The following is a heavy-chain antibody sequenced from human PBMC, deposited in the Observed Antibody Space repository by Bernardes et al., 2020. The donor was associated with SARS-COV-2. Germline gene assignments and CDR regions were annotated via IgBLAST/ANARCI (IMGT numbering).Heavy chain of an antibody. Sequence: GRSLRLSCAASGFTFSKYGMHWVRKAPGKGLEWVAYIRSSSSYVYYADSVKGRFTISRGNAENSLYLQMNSLRGEDTAVYYCAARPQVVVVAATPFDYWGQGTLVTVSS. J-gene: IGHJ4*02. CDR2: IRSSSSYV. CDR3: AARPQVVVVAATPFDY. D-gene: IGHD2-15*01. CDR1: GFTFSKYG. V-gene: IGHV3-21*04.